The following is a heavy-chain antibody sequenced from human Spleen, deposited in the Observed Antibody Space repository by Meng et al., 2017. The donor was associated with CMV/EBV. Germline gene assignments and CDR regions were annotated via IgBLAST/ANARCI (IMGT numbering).Heavy chain of an antibody. CDR1: GFTFSSYS. CDR3: ARDHIEVPSKYYYYGMDV. Sequence: GESLKISCAASGFTFSSYSMNWVRQAPGKGLEWVSSISSSSSYIYYADSVKGRFTISRDNAKKSLYPQMNSLRAEDTAVYYCARDHIEVPSKYYYYGMDVWGQGTTVTVSS. D-gene: IGHD2/OR15-2a*01. V-gene: IGHV3-21*01. J-gene: IGHJ6*02. CDR2: ISSSSSYI.